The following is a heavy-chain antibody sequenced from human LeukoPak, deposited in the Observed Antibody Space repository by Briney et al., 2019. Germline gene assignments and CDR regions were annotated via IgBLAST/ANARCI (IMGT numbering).Heavy chain of an antibody. D-gene: IGHD2-2*01. V-gene: IGHV1-2*06. Sequence: ASVKVSCKASGYTFTGYYMHWVRQAPGQGLEWMGRINPNSGGTNYAQKFQGRVTMTRDTSISTAYMELSRLRSDDTAVYYCARRSYCSSTSCRTSFDYWGQGTLVTVSS. J-gene: IGHJ4*02. CDR3: ARRSYCSSTSCRTSFDY. CDR2: INPNSGGT. CDR1: GYTFTGYY.